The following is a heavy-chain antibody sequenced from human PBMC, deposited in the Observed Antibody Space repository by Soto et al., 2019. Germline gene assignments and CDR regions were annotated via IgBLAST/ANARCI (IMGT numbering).Heavy chain of an antibody. CDR1: GFTFSSYS. D-gene: IGHD2-8*01. Sequence: EVQLVESGGGLVQPGGSLRLSCAAYGFTFSSYSMNWVRQAPGKGLEWVSYISSSGSTIYYADSVKGRFTISRDNAKNSLYLQMNSLRDEDTAVYYCARDLRMVYAIDFDYWGQGTLVTVSS. V-gene: IGHV3-48*02. J-gene: IGHJ4*02. CDR2: ISSSGSTI. CDR3: ARDLRMVYAIDFDY.